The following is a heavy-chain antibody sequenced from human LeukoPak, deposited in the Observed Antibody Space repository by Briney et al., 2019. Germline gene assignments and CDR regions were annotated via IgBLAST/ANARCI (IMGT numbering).Heavy chain of an antibody. D-gene: IGHD1-26*01. CDR1: GYTFTIYG. CDR3: ARSMVGGTYFREALDF. V-gene: IGHV1-18*01. CDR2: VISYNGNT. Sequence: ASVKVSFKASGYTFTIYGISWVRQAPGQGLEWMGWVISYNGNTNYAQKFQGRVTMTTDTSTTTAYMELRSLISDDTAVYFCARSMVGGTYFREALDFWGQGSQVTVSS. J-gene: IGHJ4*02.